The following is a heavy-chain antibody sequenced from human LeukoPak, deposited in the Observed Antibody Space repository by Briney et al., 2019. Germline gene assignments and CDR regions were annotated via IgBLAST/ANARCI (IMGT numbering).Heavy chain of an antibody. CDR3: ARDTSTVDY. CDR1: GFTFSSYW. Sequence: GGSPRLSCAASGFTFSSYWMSWVRQAPGKGLEWVANIKQDGSEEYYVDSVKGRFTISRDNAKNSLYLQMNSLRAEDTALYYCARDTSTVDYWGQGTLVIVSS. V-gene: IGHV3-7*04. J-gene: IGHJ4*02. D-gene: IGHD2-2*01. CDR2: IKQDGSEE.